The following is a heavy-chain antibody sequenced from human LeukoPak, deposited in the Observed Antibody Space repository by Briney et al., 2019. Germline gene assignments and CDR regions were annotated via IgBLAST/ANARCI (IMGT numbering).Heavy chain of an antibody. CDR3: ATVRRGFGESSKYYSYYYMDV. J-gene: IGHJ6*03. Sequence: PSETLSLTCTVSGDSISSGDYYWGWIRQPPRKGLEWIGSIYYSGSTYYNPSLKSRVTISVDTSKNQFSLNLSSVTAADTAVYYCATVRRGFGESSKYYSYYYMDVWGKGTTVTISS. D-gene: IGHD3-10*01. V-gene: IGHV4-39*01. CDR1: GDSISSGDYY. CDR2: IYYSGST.